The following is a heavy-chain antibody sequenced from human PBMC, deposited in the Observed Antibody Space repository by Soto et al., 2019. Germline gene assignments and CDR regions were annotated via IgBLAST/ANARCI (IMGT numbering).Heavy chain of an antibody. CDR1: GGSISSGGYY. Sequence: PSEILSLTCTVSGGSISSGGYYWSWIRQHPGKGLEWIGYIYYSGSTYYNPSLKSRVTISVDTSKNQFSLKLSSVTAADTAVYYCARGPRMVVVAEFDYWGQGTLVTVSS. V-gene: IGHV4-31*03. CDR2: IYYSGST. J-gene: IGHJ4*02. CDR3: ARGPRMVVVAEFDY. D-gene: IGHD3-22*01.